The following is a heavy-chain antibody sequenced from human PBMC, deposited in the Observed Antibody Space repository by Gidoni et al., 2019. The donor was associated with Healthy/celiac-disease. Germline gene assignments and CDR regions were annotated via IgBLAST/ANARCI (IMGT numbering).Heavy chain of an antibody. CDR2: INHSGST. D-gene: IGHD3-10*01. J-gene: IGHJ6*02. V-gene: IGHV4-34*01. CDR3: ARTRWFGDWKPYYYYGMDV. Sequence: QVQLQQWGAGLLKPSETLSLTCAVYGGSFSGYYWSWIRQPPGKGLEWIGEINHSGSTNYNPSLKSRVTISVDTSKNQFSLKLSSVIAADTAVYYCARTRWFGDWKPYYYYGMDVWGQGTTVTVSS. CDR1: GGSFSGYY.